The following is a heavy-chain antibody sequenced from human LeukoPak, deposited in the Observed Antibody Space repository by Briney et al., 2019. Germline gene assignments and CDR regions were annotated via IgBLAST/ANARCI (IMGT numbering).Heavy chain of an antibody. CDR2: ISYSGNTI. CDR3: ARVSGNITMVRGVIKGQDWFDP. V-gene: IGHV3-48*04. Sequence: GGSLRLSCAASGFTFRSYAMHWVRQAPGKGLEWLSFISYSGNTIKYADSVKGRFTISRDNAKNSLYLQMNSLRAEDTAVYYCARVSGNITMVRGVIKGQDWFDPWGQGTLVTVSS. CDR1: GFTFRSYA. J-gene: IGHJ5*02. D-gene: IGHD3-10*01.